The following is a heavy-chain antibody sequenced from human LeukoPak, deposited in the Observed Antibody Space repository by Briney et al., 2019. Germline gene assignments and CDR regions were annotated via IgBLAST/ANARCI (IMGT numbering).Heavy chain of an antibody. CDR1: GGSISSYY. V-gene: IGHV4-59*01. J-gene: IGHJ3*02. CDR2: IYYSGST. D-gene: IGHD4-23*01. Sequence: SETLSLTCTVSGGSISSYYWSWIRQPPGKGLEWIGYIYYSGSTNYNPSLKSRVTISVDTSKNQFSLKLSSVTAADTAVYYCARDRRGVTPVDAFDIWGQGTMVTVSS. CDR3: ARDRRGVTPVDAFDI.